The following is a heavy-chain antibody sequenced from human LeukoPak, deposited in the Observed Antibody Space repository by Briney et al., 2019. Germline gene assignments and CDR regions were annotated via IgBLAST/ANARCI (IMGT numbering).Heavy chain of an antibody. CDR2: VFGGGGT. CDR1: GLSVSSSF. CDR3: AKSRRITIFGVVITDYYYYGMDV. J-gene: IGHJ6*02. V-gene: IGHV3-53*01. Sequence: GGSLRLSCTASGLSVSSSFMSWVRQTPGKGLEWVSSVFGGGGTRYADSVMGRFTISRDNSKSTLYLQMNSLRAEDTAVYYCAKSRRITIFGVVITDYYYYGMDVWGQGTTVTVSS. D-gene: IGHD3-3*01.